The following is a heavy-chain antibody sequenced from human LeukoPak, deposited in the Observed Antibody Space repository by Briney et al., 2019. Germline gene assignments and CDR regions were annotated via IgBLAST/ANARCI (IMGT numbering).Heavy chain of an antibody. Sequence: GGSLRLSCAASGFTFSSYSMNWVRQAPGKGLEWVSSISSSSSYIYYADSVKGRFTISRDNAKNSLYLQMNSLRAEDTAVYYCARVRAGEPPIYYYYYYMDVWGKGTTVTVSS. D-gene: IGHD3-10*01. V-gene: IGHV3-21*01. CDR1: GFTFSSYS. J-gene: IGHJ6*03. CDR2: ISSSSSYI. CDR3: ARVRAGEPPIYYYYYYMDV.